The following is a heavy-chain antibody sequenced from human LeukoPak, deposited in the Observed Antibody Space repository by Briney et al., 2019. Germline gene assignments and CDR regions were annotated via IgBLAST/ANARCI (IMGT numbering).Heavy chain of an antibody. CDR2: ISSSGHNT. J-gene: IGHJ2*01. V-gene: IGHV3-23*01. CDR3: AAPGGSGAQFDL. CDR1: VLTFSRLA. D-gene: IGHD3-10*01. Sequence: PGWALTVSCVASVLTFSRLAMSGLRQPPGRGVDWVETISSSGHNTHYADSVPGRFTIYRDNSDNTVYLQMNSPRAEDKAVYYCAAPGGSGAQFDLWGRGNLLTVSS.